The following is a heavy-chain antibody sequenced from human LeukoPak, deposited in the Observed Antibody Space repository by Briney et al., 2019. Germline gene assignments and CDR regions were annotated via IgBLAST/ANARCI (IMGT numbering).Heavy chain of an antibody. CDR2: INHSGST. CDR3: TRIAAARFYYYYYMDV. Sequence: PSETLSLTCAVYGGSFSGYYWSWIRQPPGKGLEWIGEINHSGSTNYNPSLKSRVTISVDTSKNQFSLKLSSVTAADTAVYYSTRIAAARFYYYYYMDVWGKGTTVTISS. J-gene: IGHJ6*03. V-gene: IGHV4-34*01. D-gene: IGHD6-13*01. CDR1: GGSFSGYY.